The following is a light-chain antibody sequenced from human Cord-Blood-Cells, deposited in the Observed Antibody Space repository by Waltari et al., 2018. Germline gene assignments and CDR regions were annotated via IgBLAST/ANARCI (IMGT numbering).Light chain of an antibody. V-gene: IGKV3-15*01. J-gene: IGKJ1*01. CDR2: GAS. CDR3: QQYNNWPRT. CDR1: QSVSSN. Sequence: DIVLTQSPATLSVSPGERATLSCRASQSVSSNLAWYQQKPGQAPRLLISGASTMATGIPAKFSGRGSWTEFTLTISSLQAEDFAVYYCQQYNNWPRTFGQGAKVELK.